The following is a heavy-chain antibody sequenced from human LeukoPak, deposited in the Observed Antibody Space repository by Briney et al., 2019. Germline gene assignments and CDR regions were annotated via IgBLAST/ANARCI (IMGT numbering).Heavy chain of an antibody. D-gene: IGHD5-24*01. CDR3: AKGLVEMATIDAFDI. CDR2: ISGSGGST. J-gene: IGHJ3*02. Sequence: GGSLRLSCAASAFTFSSYAMSWVRQAPGKGLEWVSVISGSGGSTYYADSVKGRFTISRDNSKNTLYLQMNSLRAVDTAVYYCAKGLVEMATIDAFDIWGQGTMVTVSS. CDR1: AFTFSSYA. V-gene: IGHV3-23*01.